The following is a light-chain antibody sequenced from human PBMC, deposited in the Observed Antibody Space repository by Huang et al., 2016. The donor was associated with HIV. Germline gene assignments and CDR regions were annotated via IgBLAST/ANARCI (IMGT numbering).Light chain of an antibody. Sequence: DIQMTQSPSTLSAFVGDRVTITCRASQSISSWLAWNQQKPEKAPKHLIYKAASLQSGVPPRFSGSGSGTEFTLTISSLQPDDFSAYYCQQYNSSPLTFGQGTKVEIK. V-gene: IGKV1-5*03. J-gene: IGKJ1*01. CDR1: QSISSW. CDR3: QQYNSSPLT. CDR2: KAA.